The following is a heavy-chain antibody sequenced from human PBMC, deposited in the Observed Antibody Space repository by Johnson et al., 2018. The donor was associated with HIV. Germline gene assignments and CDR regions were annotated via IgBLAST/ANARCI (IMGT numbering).Heavy chain of an antibody. J-gene: IGHJ3*02. D-gene: IGHD5-18*01. CDR2: VNPNGGRK. CDR3: ARRTYRYGESPDAFDI. V-gene: IGHV3-25*03. CDR1: QFTFSSYY. Sequence: VQLVESGGGLAKPAWSPRLSCAASQFTFSSYYMNCVRQAPGNGLELVGRVNPNGGRKYLTDSGKARFNISRDNAKNTLHLQMSSLRPEDTAVYHCARRTYRYGESPDAFDIWGQGTMVTVSS.